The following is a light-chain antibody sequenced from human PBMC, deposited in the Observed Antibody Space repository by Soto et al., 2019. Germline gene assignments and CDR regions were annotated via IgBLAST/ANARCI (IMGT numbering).Light chain of an antibody. CDR1: QSVSNN. CDR3: QYYGSSPRVT. CDR2: DAS. Sequence: ILMTQSPATLSVSPGERATLSCRASQSVSNNLAWYQQKPGQAPRLLIYDASTRATGIPARFSGSGSGTEFTLTISGLQSEDFAVYYCQYYGSSPRVTFGGGTKVEIK. J-gene: IGKJ4*01. V-gene: IGKV3-15*01.